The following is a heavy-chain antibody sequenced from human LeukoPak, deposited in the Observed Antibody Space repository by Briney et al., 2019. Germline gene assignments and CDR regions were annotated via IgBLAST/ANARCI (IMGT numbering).Heavy chain of an antibody. CDR2: IRYEGSNK. D-gene: IGHD5-24*01. CDR1: GFTFSSYG. Sequence: GGSLRLSCAASGFTFSSYGMHWVRQAPGKGLEWVAFIRYEGSNKYYADSVKGRFTISRDNSKNTLYLQMNSLRAEDTAVYYCAKDQRWLQLGDHFDYWGQGTLVTVSS. CDR3: AKDQRWLQLGDHFDY. J-gene: IGHJ4*02. V-gene: IGHV3-30*02.